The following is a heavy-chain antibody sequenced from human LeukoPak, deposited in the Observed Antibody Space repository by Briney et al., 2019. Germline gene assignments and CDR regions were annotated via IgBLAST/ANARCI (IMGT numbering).Heavy chain of an antibody. CDR1: GFTFSSYS. J-gene: IGHJ5*02. V-gene: IGHV3-21*01. Sequence: PGGSLRLSCAASGFTFSSYSMNWVRQAPGKGLEWVSSISSSSSYIYYADSVKGRFTISRDNAKNSLYLQMNSLRAEDTAVYSCARGQVVPVTGWFDPWGQGTLVTVSS. CDR2: ISSSSSYI. D-gene: IGHD2-2*01. CDR3: ARGQVVPVTGWFDP.